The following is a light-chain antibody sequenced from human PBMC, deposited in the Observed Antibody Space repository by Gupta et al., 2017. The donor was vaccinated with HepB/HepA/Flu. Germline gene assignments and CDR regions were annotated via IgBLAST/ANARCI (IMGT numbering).Light chain of an antibody. CDR3: AESDDSMNEVV. Sequence: QSVLSQPPSTSGTPGQRVTISCSGSYSNIRTNTVHWYQLLPVTAPKLLIANNDQRPSGVPDRFLGYKDGTSASPETSGLQSEEEADDYWAESDDSMNEVVFGGGTKLTVL. J-gene: IGLJ2*01. V-gene: IGLV1-44*01. CDR1: YSNIRTNT. CDR2: NND.